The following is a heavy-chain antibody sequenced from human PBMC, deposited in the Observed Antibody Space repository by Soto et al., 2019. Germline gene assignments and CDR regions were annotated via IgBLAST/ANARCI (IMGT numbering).Heavy chain of an antibody. V-gene: IGHV4-59*01. CDR1: GGSISSYY. CDR3: ARSSIARYYYYGMDV. CDR2: IYYSGST. Sequence: SETLSLTCTVSGGSISSYYWSWIRQPPGKGLEWIGYIYYSGSTNYNPSLKSRVTISVDTSKNQFSLKLSSVTAADTAVYYCARSSIARYYYYGMDVWGQGTTVTVSS. J-gene: IGHJ6*02. D-gene: IGHD6-6*01.